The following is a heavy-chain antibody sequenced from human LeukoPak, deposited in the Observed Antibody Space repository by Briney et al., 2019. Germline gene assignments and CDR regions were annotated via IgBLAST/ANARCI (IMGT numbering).Heavy chain of an antibody. CDR2: IRFDGTTK. J-gene: IGHJ4*02. CDR1: GFTLSNYG. CDR3: ARDFGWGFDY. V-gene: IGHV3-30*02. D-gene: IGHD7-27*01. Sequence: PGVSLRLSCAASGFTLSNYGIHWVRQAPGKGLEGVAFIRFDGTTKNYADSVKGRFIISRDTSKNTVYVQMNSLSAEDTAVYYCARDFGWGFDYWGQGTLVSVSS.